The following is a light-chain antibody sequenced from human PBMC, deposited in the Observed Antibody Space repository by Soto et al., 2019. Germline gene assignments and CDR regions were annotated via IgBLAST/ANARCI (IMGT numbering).Light chain of an antibody. Sequence: DIQMTQSPSSLSASVGDTITITCQASEDITNYLHWYQQKPGKAPKLLIYDASNLETGVPSRFSGSGAGTDFSFTICSLQPEDIATYYCQQYDYMPYTFGQGTKLEI. CDR2: DAS. V-gene: IGKV1-33*01. CDR1: EDITNY. CDR3: QQYDYMPYT. J-gene: IGKJ2*01.